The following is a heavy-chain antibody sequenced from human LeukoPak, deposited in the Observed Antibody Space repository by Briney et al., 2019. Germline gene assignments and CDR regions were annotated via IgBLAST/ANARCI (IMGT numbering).Heavy chain of an antibody. CDR1: GGSISSYY. Sequence: SETLCLTCTVSGGSISSYYWSWIRQPPGKGLEGIGYIYYSGSTNYNPSPKSRVTISVDTSKNQFSLKLSSVTAADTAVYYCARTLGELSLFFDYWGQGTLVTVSS. CDR2: IYYSGST. J-gene: IGHJ4*02. V-gene: IGHV4-59*01. CDR3: ARTLGELSLFFDY. D-gene: IGHD3-16*02.